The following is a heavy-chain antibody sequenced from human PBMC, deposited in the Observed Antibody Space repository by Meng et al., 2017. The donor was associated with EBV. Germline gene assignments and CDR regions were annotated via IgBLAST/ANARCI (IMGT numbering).Heavy chain of an antibody. CDR2: INPNSGGST. Sequence: QVQLGQSGAEVKKPKASVKVSCKASGYTFTGYDMHWVRQAPGQGLEWMGRINPNSGGSTSYAQKFQGRVTMTRDTSTSTVYMELSSLIFEDTAVYYCARNGIAAWGWFDPWGQGTLVTVSS. V-gene: IGHV1-46*01. D-gene: IGHD6-13*01. CDR1: GYTFTGYD. J-gene: IGHJ5*02. CDR3: ARNGIAAWGWFDP.